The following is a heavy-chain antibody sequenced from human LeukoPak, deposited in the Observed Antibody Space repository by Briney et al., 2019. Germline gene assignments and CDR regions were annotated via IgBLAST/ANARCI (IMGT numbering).Heavy chain of an antibody. Sequence: GGSLRLSCAASGFTVSSNYMSWVRQAPGKGLEWVSVIYSGGSTYYADSVKGRFTISRDNSKNTLYLQMNSLRAEDTAVYYCASSPIGVELKYWGQGTLVTVSS. CDR3: ASSPIGVELKY. CDR2: IYSGGST. J-gene: IGHJ4*02. CDR1: GFTVSSNY. V-gene: IGHV3-66*01. D-gene: IGHD1-7*01.